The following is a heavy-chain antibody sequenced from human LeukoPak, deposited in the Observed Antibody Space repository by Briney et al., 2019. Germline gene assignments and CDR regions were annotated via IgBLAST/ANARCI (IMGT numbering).Heavy chain of an antibody. J-gene: IGHJ4*02. CDR3: ARDYDILTGYYKTTYYFDY. V-gene: IGHV4-34*01. Sequence: SETLSLTCAVYGGSFSGYYWSWIRQPPGKGLEWIGSIYYSGSTYYNPSLKSRVTISVDTSKNQFSLKLSSVTAADTAVYYCARDYDILTGYYKTTYYFDYWGQGTLVTVSS. CDR1: GGSFSGYY. D-gene: IGHD3-9*01. CDR2: IYYSGST.